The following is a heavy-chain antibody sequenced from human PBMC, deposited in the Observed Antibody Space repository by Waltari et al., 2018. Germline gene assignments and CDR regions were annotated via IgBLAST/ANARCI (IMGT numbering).Heavy chain of an antibody. V-gene: IGHV3-21*01. Sequence: EVQLVESGGGLVKPGGSLRLSCAASGFTFSSYSMNWVRQAPGKGLECVSSISSSSSYISYADSVKGRFTISRDNAKNSLYLQMNSLRAEDTAVYYCARGAVAGNNFDYWGQGTLVTVSS. D-gene: IGHD6-19*01. CDR3: ARGAVAGNNFDY. J-gene: IGHJ4*02. CDR1: GFTFSSYS. CDR2: ISSSSSYI.